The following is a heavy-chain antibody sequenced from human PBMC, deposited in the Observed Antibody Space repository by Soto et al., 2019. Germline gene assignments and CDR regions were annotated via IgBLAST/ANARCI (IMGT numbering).Heavy chain of an antibody. Sequence: QVQLQESGPGLVKPSETLSLTCSVPGGSIRSDYWGWNRQHPGKRLEWIGYIYYTGSTNYNPSLITRVPLSVNTSNMQFALYLRSVSAGGTALYYRARALRGVVVVAARGMAVWRQGTTVSFAS. D-gene: IGHD2-15*01. J-gene: IGHJ6*02. CDR3: ARALRGVVVVAARGMAV. CDR2: IYYTGST. V-gene: IGHV4-59*01. CDR1: GGSIRSDY.